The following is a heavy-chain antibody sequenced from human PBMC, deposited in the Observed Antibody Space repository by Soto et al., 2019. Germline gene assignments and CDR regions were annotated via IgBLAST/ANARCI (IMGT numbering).Heavy chain of an antibody. V-gene: IGHV2-5*02. CDR1: GFSLSTSGVG. D-gene: IGHD2-21*02. CDR3: AHSRCGGDCLQSYSSHYYYGMAV. J-gene: IGHJ6*02. CDR2: IYWDDDK. Sequence: QITLKESGPTLVKPTQTLTLTCTFSGFSLSTSGVGVGWIRQPPGKALEWLALIYWDDDKRYSPSLKSRLTITKDASKNQVVLTMPNLDPVDAATYYCAHSRCGGDCLQSYSSHYYYGMAVWGQGTTVTVSS.